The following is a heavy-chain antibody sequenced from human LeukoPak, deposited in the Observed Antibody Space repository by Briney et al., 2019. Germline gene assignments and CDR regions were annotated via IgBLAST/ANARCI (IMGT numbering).Heavy chain of an antibody. D-gene: IGHD1-26*01. Sequence: ASVKVSCKASGYTFSYFGLNWVRQAPGQGLEWMGWINTNTGNPTYAQGFTGPFVFSLDTSVSTAYLQISSLKAEDTAVYYCTRSSGSDYWGQGTLVTVSS. V-gene: IGHV7-4-1*02. CDR1: GYTFSYFG. J-gene: IGHJ4*02. CDR3: TRSSGSDY. CDR2: INTNTGNP.